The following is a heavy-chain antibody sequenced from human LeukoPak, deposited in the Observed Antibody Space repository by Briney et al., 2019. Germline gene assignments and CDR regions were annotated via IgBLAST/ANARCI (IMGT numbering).Heavy chain of an antibody. Sequence: ASVKVSCKTSGYTFTGYYMHWVRQAPGQGLEWMGRMNPNSGDTNYAQKFQGRVTMTTDTSTSTAYMELRSLRSDDTAVYYCALRLGYCSGGSCYSKLDYWGQGTLVTVSS. V-gene: IGHV1-2*06. J-gene: IGHJ4*02. D-gene: IGHD2-15*01. CDR1: GYTFTGYY. CDR3: ALRLGYCSGGSCYSKLDY. CDR2: MNPNSGDT.